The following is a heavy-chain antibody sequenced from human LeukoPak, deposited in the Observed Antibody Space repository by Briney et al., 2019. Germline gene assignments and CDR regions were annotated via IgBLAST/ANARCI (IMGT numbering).Heavy chain of an antibody. CDR1: GGSISSYY. J-gene: IGHJ4*02. CDR2: IYYSGST. Sequence: PSETLSLTCTVSGGSISSYYWSWIRQPPGKGLEWIGYIYYSGSTNYNPSLKSRVTISVDTSKNQFSLKLSSVTAADTAVYYCASYIVALGFFDYWGQGTLVTVSS. V-gene: IGHV4-59*08. CDR3: ASYIVALGFFDY. D-gene: IGHD5-12*01.